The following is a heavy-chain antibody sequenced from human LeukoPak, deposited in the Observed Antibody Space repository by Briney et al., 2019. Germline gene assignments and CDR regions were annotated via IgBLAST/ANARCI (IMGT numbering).Heavy chain of an antibody. CDR2: IKQDGSAK. CDR3: ASTTISPVGGMDV. CDR1: GFTFSSYW. Sequence: PGGSLRLSCAASGFTFSSYWMNWVRQAPGKGLEWVANIKQDGSAKYYVDSVKGRFTISRDSAKNSLYLQVNSLRAEDTAVYYCASTTISPVGGMDVWGQGTTVTVSS. D-gene: IGHD2/OR15-2a*01. J-gene: IGHJ6*02. V-gene: IGHV3-7*05.